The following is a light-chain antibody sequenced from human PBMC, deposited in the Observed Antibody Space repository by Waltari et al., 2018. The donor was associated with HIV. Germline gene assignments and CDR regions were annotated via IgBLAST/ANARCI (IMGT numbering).Light chain of an antibody. J-gene: IGKJ2*01. CDR2: CAS. Sequence: EMVMTQSPATLSVSPGERATLSCRASQSVSSNLAWYQQKPGQAPRLLIYCASTRATGIPARFSGSGSGTDFTLTISSLQSEDFAVYYCQQYNNWPQTFGQGTKLEIK. CDR1: QSVSSN. CDR3: QQYNNWPQT. V-gene: IGKV3-15*01.